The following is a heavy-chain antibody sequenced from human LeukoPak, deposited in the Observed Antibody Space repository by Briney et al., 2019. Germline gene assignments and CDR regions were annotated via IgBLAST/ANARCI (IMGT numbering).Heavy chain of an antibody. CDR1: GFTFDDYA. CDR3: AKDIRPYSSGWDGGLDY. J-gene: IGHJ4*02. CDR2: ISLNSGNI. Sequence: GRSLRLPCAASGFTFDDYAMHWVRQAPGKGLEWVSGISLNSGNIGYADPVKGRFTISRDNAKNSLYLQMNSLRAEDTALYCWAKDIRPYSSGWDGGLDYWGQGTLVTVSS. V-gene: IGHV3-9*01. D-gene: IGHD6-19*01.